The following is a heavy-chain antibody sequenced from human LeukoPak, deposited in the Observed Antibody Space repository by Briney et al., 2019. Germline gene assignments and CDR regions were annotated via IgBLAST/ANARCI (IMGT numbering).Heavy chain of an antibody. CDR3: ATVGVGWVAFEY. V-gene: IGHV3-23*01. Sequence: PGGSLRLSCAVSGFTSSSYAMTWVRQTPGKGLEWVSGISESGGATYYAGSAKGRFTISRDNSKNTLYLQMNSLRSDDTAVYYCATVGVGWVAFEYWGQGALVTVSS. J-gene: IGHJ4*02. CDR1: GFTSSSYA. CDR2: ISESGGAT. D-gene: IGHD3-16*01.